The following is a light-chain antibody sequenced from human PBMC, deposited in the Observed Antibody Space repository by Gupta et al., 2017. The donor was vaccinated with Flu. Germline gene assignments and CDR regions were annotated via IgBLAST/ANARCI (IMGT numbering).Light chain of an antibody. CDR2: DVD. CDR3: CSYAGSYTYV. J-gene: IGLJ1*01. Sequence: QSALTQPRSVSGSPGQSVTISCTGTSSDVGAYIYVSWYQQHPGKAPKFMIYDVDKRPSGVPDRFSGSKSGNTASLTTSGLQAEDEADYYCCSYAGSYTYVFGTGTKVTVL. V-gene: IGLV2-11*01. CDR1: SSDVGAYIY.